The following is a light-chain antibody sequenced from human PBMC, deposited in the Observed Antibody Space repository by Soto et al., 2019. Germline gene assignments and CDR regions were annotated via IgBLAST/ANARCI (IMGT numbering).Light chain of an antibody. J-gene: IGLJ1*01. CDR2: DVS. V-gene: IGLV2-14*02. CDR1: SSDVGSHDL. CDR3: SSFTSTTTYV. Sequence: QSGLTQPASVSGSPGQSIAISCTGTSSDVGSHDLVSWYQQQSGKVPKLIIYDVSSRPSGVSNRFSGSKSGNTASLTISGLQAEDEADYYCSSFTSTTTYVFGTGTKLTVL.